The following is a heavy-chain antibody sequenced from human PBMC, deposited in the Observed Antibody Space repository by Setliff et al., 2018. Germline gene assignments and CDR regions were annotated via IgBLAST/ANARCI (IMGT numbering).Heavy chain of an antibody. D-gene: IGHD6-19*01. J-gene: IGHJ3*02. Sequence: PGGSLRLSCAASGFNFSNYAMNWVRQTPEKGLEWVSTISGSGGDTYYSDSANGRFTLSRDNSKNTLSLQMNSLRAEDTAIYYCAKAIRYGGGWELGAFDIWGQGTMVTVSS. CDR3: AKAIRYGGGWELGAFDI. CDR2: ISGSGGDT. CDR1: GFNFSNYA. V-gene: IGHV3-23*01.